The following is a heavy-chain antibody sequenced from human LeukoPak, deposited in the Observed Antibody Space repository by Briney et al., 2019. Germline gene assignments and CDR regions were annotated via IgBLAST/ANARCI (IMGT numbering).Heavy chain of an antibody. Sequence: HPGGSLRLSCAASGFTFSSYAMHWVRQAPGKGLEWVAVISYDGSNKYYADSVKGRFTISRDNSKNTLYLQMNSLRAEDTAVYYCARDPYTLLAVGGLFDYWGQGTLVTVSS. V-gene: IGHV3-30*04. CDR1: GFTFSSYA. D-gene: IGHD6-19*01. CDR2: ISYDGSNK. CDR3: ARDPYTLLAVGGLFDY. J-gene: IGHJ4*02.